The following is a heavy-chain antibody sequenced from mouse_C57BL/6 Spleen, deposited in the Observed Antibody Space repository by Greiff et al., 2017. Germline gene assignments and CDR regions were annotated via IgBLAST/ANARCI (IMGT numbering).Heavy chain of an antibody. CDR3: ARQGITTVVAHGYFDV. Sequence: EVKLMESGGDLVKPGGSLKLSCAASGFTFSSYGMSWVRQTPDKRLEWVATISSGGSYTYYPDSVKGRFTISRDNAKNTLYLQMSSLKSEDTAMYYCARQGITTVVAHGYFDVWGTGTTVTVSS. V-gene: IGHV5-6*01. CDR2: ISSGGSYT. J-gene: IGHJ1*03. CDR1: GFTFSSYG. D-gene: IGHD1-1*01.